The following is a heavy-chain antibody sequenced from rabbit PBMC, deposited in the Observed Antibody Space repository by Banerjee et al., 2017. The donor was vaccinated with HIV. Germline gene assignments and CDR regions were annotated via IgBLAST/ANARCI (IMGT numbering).Heavy chain of an antibody. Sequence: QEQLEESGGGLVKPGASLTLTCQASGFSLNSGYDMCWVRQAPGKGLEWIASIYAGSSGATYSATWAKGRFTISKTSSTTVTLQMTSLTVADTATYFCARDAGTSFSTYGMDLWGQGTLVTVS. CDR3: ARDAGTSFSTYGMDL. D-gene: IGHD8-1*01. J-gene: IGHJ6*01. V-gene: IGHV1S45*01. CDR1: GFSLNSGYD. CDR2: IYAGSSGAT.